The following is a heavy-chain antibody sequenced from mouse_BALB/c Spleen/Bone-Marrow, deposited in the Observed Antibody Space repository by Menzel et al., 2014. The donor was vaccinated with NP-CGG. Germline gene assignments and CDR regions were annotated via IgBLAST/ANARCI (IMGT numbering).Heavy chain of an antibody. Sequence: VMLVESGPGLVAPSQSLSITCTVSGFSLTSYGVHWVRQPPGKGLEWLGVIWAGGSTNYNSALMSRLSISKDNSKSQVFLKMNSLQPDDTAMYYCAREPSTMITTGFTYWGQGTLVTVSA. CDR3: AREPSTMITTGFTY. CDR1: GFSLTSYG. V-gene: IGHV2-9*02. CDR2: IWAGGST. D-gene: IGHD2-4*01. J-gene: IGHJ3*01.